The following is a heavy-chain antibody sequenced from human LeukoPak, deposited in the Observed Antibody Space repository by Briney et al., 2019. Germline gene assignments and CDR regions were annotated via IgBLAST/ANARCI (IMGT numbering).Heavy chain of an antibody. D-gene: IGHD3-22*01. CDR1: GDSISSSSYY. J-gene: IGHJ6*03. CDR2: IYYSGST. Sequence: SETLSLTCSVSGDSISSSSYYWGWIRQPPGKGLAWIGSIYYSGSTYYNPSLKSRVTISVHTSKNQFSLKLSSVTAADTAVYYCARVLSSSGYYYQPPYYYYMDVWGKGTTVIVSS. V-gene: IGHV4-39*01. CDR3: ARVLSSSGYYYQPPYYYYMDV.